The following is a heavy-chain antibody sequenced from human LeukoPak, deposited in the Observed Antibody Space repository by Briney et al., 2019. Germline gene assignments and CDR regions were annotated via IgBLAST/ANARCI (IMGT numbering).Heavy chain of an antibody. CDR1: GLTLSDYY. Sequence: RGGSLTQSLAGSGLTLSDYYMRWIRPAPGKGLEGVSYISSSSSYTNYTDYVKGRFTISRDNAKSSLYLQMSSLRAEDTAVYYCARDSSIAARRVYYYYGMDVWGQGTTVTVSS. CDR2: ISSSSSYT. D-gene: IGHD6-6*01. J-gene: IGHJ6*02. CDR3: ARDSSIAARRVYYYYGMDV. V-gene: IGHV3-11*06.